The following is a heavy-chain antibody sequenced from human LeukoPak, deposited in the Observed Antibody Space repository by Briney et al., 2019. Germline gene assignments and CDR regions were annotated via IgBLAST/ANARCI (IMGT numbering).Heavy chain of an antibody. CDR1: GYTFTSYD. CDR2: MNPNSGAT. CDR3: ARAPRSWGVDS. V-gene: IGHV1-8*01. J-gene: IGHJ4*02. D-gene: IGHD7-27*01. Sequence: ASVKVSCKASGYTFTSYDFNWLRQATGQGPEWMGWMNPNSGATGYAQKFQGRVTMTRSASINTAYMELTNLRSEDTAVYYCARAPRSWGVDSWGQGTLVAVSS.